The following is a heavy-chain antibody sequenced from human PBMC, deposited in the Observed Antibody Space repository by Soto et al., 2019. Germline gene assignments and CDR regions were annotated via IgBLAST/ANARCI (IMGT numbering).Heavy chain of an antibody. CDR1: GGTFSSYA. V-gene: IGHV1-69*01. D-gene: IGHD3-22*01. J-gene: IGHJ6*02. Sequence: QVQLVQSGAEVPKPGSSVKVSCKASGGTFSSYAISWVRQAPGQGLEWMGGIIPVFVTANYAQKFQGRVTITADESTTTAYMELSSLRSEDTAVYFCGRDRNPSSAHYYSYGMDVGGQGTTVTVSS. CDR2: IIPVFVTA. CDR3: GRDRNPSSAHYYSYGMDV.